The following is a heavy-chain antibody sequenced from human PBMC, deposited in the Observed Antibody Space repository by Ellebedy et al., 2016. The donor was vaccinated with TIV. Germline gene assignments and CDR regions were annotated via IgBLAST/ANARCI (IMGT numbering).Heavy chain of an antibody. CDR3: ARRIAPTVTTTHSPFDY. CDR1: GGSISSSSHY. D-gene: IGHD4-17*01. CDR2: IYYSGST. Sequence: SETLSLXXTVSGGSISSSSHYWNWIRQPPGKGLEWIGNIYYSGSTYYNPSLKSRVTISVDTSKNQFSLKLSSVTAADTAVYYCARRIAPTVTTTHSPFDYWGQGTLVTVSS. V-gene: IGHV4-39*01. J-gene: IGHJ4*02.